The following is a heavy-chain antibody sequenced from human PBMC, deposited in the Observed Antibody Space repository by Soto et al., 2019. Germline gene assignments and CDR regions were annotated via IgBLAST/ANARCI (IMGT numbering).Heavy chain of an antibody. J-gene: IGHJ4*02. V-gene: IGHV3-23*01. CDR2: IHPTGANT. Sequence: GSLRLSCAAAGFMFSDYGMSWVRQAPGKGLQWVATIHPTGANTHYAESVRGRFTISRDNSRDTLYLQMNSLRAEDTAVYYCAKDPSTGAPDFWGQGAPVTVSS. CDR1: GFMFSDYG. D-gene: IGHD2-8*02. CDR3: AKDPSTGAPDF.